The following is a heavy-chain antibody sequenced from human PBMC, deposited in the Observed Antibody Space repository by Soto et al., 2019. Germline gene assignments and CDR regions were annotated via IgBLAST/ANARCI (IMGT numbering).Heavy chain of an antibody. J-gene: IGHJ4*02. CDR3: ARDLGVGAASDY. D-gene: IGHD1-26*01. CDR2: INAGNGNT. Sequence: ASVKVSCKASGYTFTSYALHSVRQAPGQRLEWMGWINAGNGNTKYSQKFQGRVTITRDTSASTAYMELSSLRSEDTAVYYCARDLGVGAASDYWGQGTLVTVSS. V-gene: IGHV1-3*01. CDR1: GYTFTSYA.